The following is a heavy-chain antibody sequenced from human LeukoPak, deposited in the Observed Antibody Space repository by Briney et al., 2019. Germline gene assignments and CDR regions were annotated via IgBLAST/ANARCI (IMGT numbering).Heavy chain of an antibody. V-gene: IGHV3-7*01. J-gene: IGHJ4*02. Sequence: GRCLRLSCAASGFTFSVYWMTWVRQAPGGGLEWVANIKQDGSEKYYVDSVKGRFTIKRDNAKTSLYQQMDRLRVDDTAVYFCARKGGYSSGYYYWGQGTLVTVSS. CDR2: IKQDGSEK. CDR1: GFTFSVYW. CDR3: ARKGGYSSGYYY. D-gene: IGHD3-22*01.